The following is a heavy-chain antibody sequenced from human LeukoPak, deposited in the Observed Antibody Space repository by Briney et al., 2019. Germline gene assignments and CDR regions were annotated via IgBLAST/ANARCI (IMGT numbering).Heavy chain of an antibody. CDR3: ASHDHCSSTSCTYFDY. D-gene: IGHD2-2*01. J-gene: IGHJ4*02. V-gene: IGHV1-69*06. CDR2: IIPIFGTA. CDR1: GGTFSSYA. Sequence: SVKVSCEASGGTFSSYAISWVRQAPGQGLEWMGGIIPIFGTANYAQKFQGRVTITADKSTSTAYMELSSLRSEDTAVYYCASHDHCSSTSCTYFDYWGQGTLVTVSS.